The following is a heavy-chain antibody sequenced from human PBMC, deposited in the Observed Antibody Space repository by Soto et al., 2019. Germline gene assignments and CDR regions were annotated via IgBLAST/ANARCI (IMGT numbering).Heavy chain of an antibody. CDR2: ISAYNGNT. Sequence: QVQLVQSGAEVKKPGASVKVSCKASGYTFTNYGFSWVRQAPGQGLEWMGWISAYNGNTKYAQKLQGRVTLTAXTSTSTAYMELRSLRSDDTAVYYCARDLGVGMEDYWGQGTPVTVSS. CDR3: ARDLGVGMEDY. D-gene: IGHD3-10*01. CDR1: GYTFTNYG. J-gene: IGHJ4*02. V-gene: IGHV1-18*01.